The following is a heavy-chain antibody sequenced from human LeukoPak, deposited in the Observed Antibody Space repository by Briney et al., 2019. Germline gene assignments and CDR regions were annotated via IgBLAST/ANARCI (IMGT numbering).Heavy chain of an antibody. Sequence: GGSLRLSCAASGFSFSSYYMYWVRHAPEKGLVWVSRIKTDGGRTAYADSVQGRFTISRDNAKNTLFLQMNSLRAEDTAVYYCVAYNWNYPDYWGQGTLVTVSS. CDR2: IKTDGGRT. CDR3: VAYNWNYPDY. CDR1: GFSFSSYY. D-gene: IGHD1-20*01. J-gene: IGHJ4*02. V-gene: IGHV3-74*01.